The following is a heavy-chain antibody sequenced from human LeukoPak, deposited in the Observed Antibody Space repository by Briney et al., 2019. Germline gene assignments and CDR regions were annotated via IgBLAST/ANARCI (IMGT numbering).Heavy chain of an antibody. CDR3: ARRLAAPGRHFDY. Sequence: PSETLSLTCIVSGGSISSSSYYWGWIRQPPGKGLEWIGIIYYSESTYYSPSLKSRVTTSIDTSKNQFSLKLSSVTAADTAVYYCARRLAAPGRHFDYWGQGTLVTVSS. J-gene: IGHJ4*02. V-gene: IGHV4-39*01. D-gene: IGHD6-13*01. CDR2: IYYSEST. CDR1: GGSISSSSYY.